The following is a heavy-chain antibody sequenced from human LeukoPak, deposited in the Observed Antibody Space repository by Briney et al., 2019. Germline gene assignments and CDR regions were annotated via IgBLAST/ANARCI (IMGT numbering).Heavy chain of an antibody. D-gene: IGHD2-2*03. J-gene: IGHJ4*02. CDR3: ASGYCSSTSCYGNDY. CDR2: IIPILGIA. V-gene: IGHV1-69*04. Sequence: SVKVSCKASGGTFSSYAISWVRQAPGQGLEWMGRIIPILGIANYAQKFQGRVTITADKSTSTAYMELSSLRSEDTAVYYCASGYCSSTSCYGNDYWGQGALVTVSS. CDR1: GGTFSSYA.